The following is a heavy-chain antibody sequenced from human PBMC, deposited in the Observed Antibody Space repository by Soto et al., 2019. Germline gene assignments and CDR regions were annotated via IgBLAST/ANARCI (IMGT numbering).Heavy chain of an antibody. J-gene: IGHJ6*01. Sequence: EVQLVESGGGLVQPGGSLRLSCAGSGLTVSRNHMSWVRQAPGKGLEWVSVIFTTGSTNYADSVKGRFTISRHKSNDTVLLQMNSLRAEDPAVYYCARGGWVRGGNRTHYYCGLDVWGQGTTVTVCS. D-gene: IGHD1-26*01. CDR3: ARGGWVRGGNRTHYYCGLDV. CDR2: IFTTGST. CDR1: GLTVSRNH. V-gene: IGHV3-53*04.